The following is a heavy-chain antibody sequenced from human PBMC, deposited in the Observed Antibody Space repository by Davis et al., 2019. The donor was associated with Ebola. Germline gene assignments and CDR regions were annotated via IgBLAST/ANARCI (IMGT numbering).Heavy chain of an antibody. V-gene: IGHV3-23*01. D-gene: IGHD3-10*01. CDR1: GFTFSTYA. CDR3: AMGAYYDSGNYYRPDY. J-gene: IGHJ4*02. CDR2: ISGSGGKT. Sequence: GGSLRLSCAASGFTFSTYAIHWVRQAPGKGLEWVSGISGSGGKTYYADSVKGRFTISRDNSKNTLYLQMNSLRAEDSAVYYCAMGAYYDSGNYYRPDYWGQGTLVTVSS.